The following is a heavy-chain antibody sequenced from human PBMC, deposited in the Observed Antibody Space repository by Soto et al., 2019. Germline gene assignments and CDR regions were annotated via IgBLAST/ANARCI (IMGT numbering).Heavy chain of an antibody. D-gene: IGHD4-17*01. CDR1: GFTFSSYD. J-gene: IGHJ4*02. CDR2: IGTAGDT. Sequence: GGSLRLSCAASGFTFSSYDMHWVRQATGKGLEWVSAIGTAGDTYYPGSVKGRFTISRENAKNSLYLQMNSLRAEDTAVYYCARVAVLVYGDYAFDYWGQGTLVTAPQ. V-gene: IGHV3-13*01. CDR3: ARVAVLVYGDYAFDY.